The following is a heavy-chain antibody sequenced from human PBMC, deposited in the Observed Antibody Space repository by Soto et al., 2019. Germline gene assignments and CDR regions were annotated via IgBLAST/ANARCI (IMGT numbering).Heavy chain of an antibody. J-gene: IGHJ4*02. CDR1: GFTFTSSA. D-gene: IGHD3-3*01. CDR3: AADYDFWSGYYDFDY. V-gene: IGHV1-58*02. Sequence: GASVKVSCKASGFTFTSSAMQWVRQARGQRLEWIGWIVVGSGNTNYAQKFQERVTITRDMSTSTAYMELSSLRSEDTAVYYCAADYDFWSGYYDFDYWGQGTLVTVSS. CDR2: IVVGSGNT.